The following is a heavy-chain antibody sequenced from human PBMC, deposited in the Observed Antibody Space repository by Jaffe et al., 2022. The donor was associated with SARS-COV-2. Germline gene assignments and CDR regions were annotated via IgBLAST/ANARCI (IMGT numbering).Heavy chain of an antibody. J-gene: IGHJ5*01. CDR2: IRDSGVTT. V-gene: IGHV3-23*01. Sequence: EVQLLESGGGLLQPGGSLRLSCAASGFTFSSYAMSWVRQAPGKGLEWVSTIRDSGVTTYYADSVKGRFTVSRDNSQKTLYLQMNSLRAEDTAVYYCAKAHSVIDSSSSYPRFDCWGQGTLVTVSS. CDR1: GFTFSSYA. CDR3: AKAHSVIDSSSSYPRFDC. D-gene: IGHD6-13*01.